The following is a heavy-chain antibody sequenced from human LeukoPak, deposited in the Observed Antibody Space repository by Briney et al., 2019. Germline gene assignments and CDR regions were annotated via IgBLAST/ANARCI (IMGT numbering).Heavy chain of an antibody. J-gene: IGHJ4*02. CDR1: GFTFSSYA. V-gene: IGHV3-23*01. Sequence: GSLRLSCAASGFTFSSYAMSWVRQAPGKGLEWVSAISGSGGSTYYADSVKGRFTISRDNSKNTLYLQMSSLRAEDTAVYYCAKDDSPHLCGDYIMYFDYWGQGTLVTVSS. CDR3: AKDDSPHLCGDYIMYFDY. CDR2: ISGSGGST. D-gene: IGHD4-17*01.